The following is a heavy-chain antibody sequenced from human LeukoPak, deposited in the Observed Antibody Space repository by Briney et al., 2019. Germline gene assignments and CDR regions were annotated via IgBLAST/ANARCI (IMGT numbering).Heavy chain of an antibody. CDR1: GFTFSSYG. J-gene: IGHJ4*02. V-gene: IGHV3-30*18. CDR2: ISYDGSNK. Sequence: GGSLRLSCAASGFTFSSYGMHWVRQAPGKGLEWVAVISYDGSNKYYADSVKGRFTISRDNSKNTLYLQMNSLRAEDTAVYYCAKSGSPYSSGWDFDYWGQGTLVTVSS. D-gene: IGHD6-19*01. CDR3: AKSGSPYSSGWDFDY.